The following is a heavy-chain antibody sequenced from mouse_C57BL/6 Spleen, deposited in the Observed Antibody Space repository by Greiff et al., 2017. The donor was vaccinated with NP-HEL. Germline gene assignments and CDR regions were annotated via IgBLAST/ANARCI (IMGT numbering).Heavy chain of an antibody. V-gene: IGHV1-81*01. Sequence: QVQLQQSGAELARPGASVKLSCKASGYTFTSYGISWVKQRTGQGLEWIGEIYPRSGNTYYNEKFKGKATLTADKSSSTAYMELRSLTSEDSAVYFCARIAYYSNYGGVFDYWGQGTTLTVSS. CDR3: ARIAYYSNYGGVFDY. J-gene: IGHJ2*01. CDR1: GYTFTSYG. CDR2: IYPRSGNT. D-gene: IGHD2-5*01.